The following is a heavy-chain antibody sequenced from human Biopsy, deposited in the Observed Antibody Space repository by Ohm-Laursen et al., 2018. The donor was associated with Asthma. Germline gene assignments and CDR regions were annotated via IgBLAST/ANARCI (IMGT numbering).Heavy chain of an antibody. D-gene: IGHD2-15*01. V-gene: IGHV4-59*01. CDR1: GVSIRSYY. CDR3: AGFCSGGNCPDH. J-gene: IGHJ4*02. CDR2: IHYSGST. Sequence: SETLSLTCTVSGVSIRSYYWIWIRQPPGKGLEWIGNIHYSGSTCSNPSLKSRVTISVDTSKKQISLRLSSVIAADTAVYYCAGFCSGGNCPDHWGQGTLATVSS.